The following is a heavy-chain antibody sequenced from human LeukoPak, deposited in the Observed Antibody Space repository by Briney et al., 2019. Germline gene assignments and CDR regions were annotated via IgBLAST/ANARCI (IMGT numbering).Heavy chain of an antibody. CDR1: GFTFSSYS. J-gene: IGHJ3*02. D-gene: IGHD4-17*01. V-gene: IGHV3-21*01. Sequence: GGSLRLSCAASGFTFSSYSMNWVRQAPGKGLEWVSSISSGSYIYYADSVKGRFTISRDNAKNSLYLQMNSLRAEDTAVYYCARGNGDYVPLDAFDIWGQGTMVTVSS. CDR3: ARGNGDYVPLDAFDI. CDR2: ISSGSYI.